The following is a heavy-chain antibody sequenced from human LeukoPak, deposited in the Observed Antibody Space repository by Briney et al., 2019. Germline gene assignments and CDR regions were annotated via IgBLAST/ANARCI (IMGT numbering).Heavy chain of an antibody. Sequence: SETLSLTCTVSGGSISSYYWSWIRQPPGKGLEWIGYIYYRGSTNYNPSLKSRVTMSVDTSKNQFSLKLSSVTAADTAVYYCARVMAARREDLNWFDPWGQGTLVTVSS. CDR2: IYYRGST. J-gene: IGHJ5*02. D-gene: IGHD6-6*01. CDR1: GGSISSYY. V-gene: IGHV4-59*01. CDR3: ARVMAARREDLNWFDP.